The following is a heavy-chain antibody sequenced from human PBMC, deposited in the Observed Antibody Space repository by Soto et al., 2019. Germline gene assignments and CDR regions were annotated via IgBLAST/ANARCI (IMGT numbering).Heavy chain of an antibody. D-gene: IGHD6-6*01. CDR2: IYYSGST. CDR3: ARDNVSSSFRKRSSRWFDP. V-gene: IGHV4-59*01. J-gene: IGHJ5*02. Sequence: SETLSLTCTVSGGSISSYYWSWIRQPPGKGLEWIGYIYYSGSTNYNPSLKSQVTISVDTSKNQFSLKLSSVTAADTAVYYCARDNVSSSFRKRSSRWFDPWGQGTLVTVSS. CDR1: GGSISSYY.